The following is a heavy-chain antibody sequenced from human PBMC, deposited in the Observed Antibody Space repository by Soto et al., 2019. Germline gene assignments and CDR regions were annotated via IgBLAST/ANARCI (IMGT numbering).Heavy chain of an antibody. CDR2: ISSYNGDT. Sequence: ASVKVSCKASGYTFTIYGISWVRPAPGQGLEWMGWISSYNGDTNYAQKLQGRVSMTADTSTGTAYMELRSLRSDDTAMYYCARGPYCSGGTCYSQFFDYWGQGTLVTVSS. V-gene: IGHV1-18*01. J-gene: IGHJ4*02. CDR1: GYTFTIYG. CDR3: ARGPYCSGGTCYSQFFDY. D-gene: IGHD2-15*01.